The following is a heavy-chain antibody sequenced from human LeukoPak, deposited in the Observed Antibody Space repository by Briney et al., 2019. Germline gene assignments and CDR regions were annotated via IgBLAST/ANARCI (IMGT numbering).Heavy chain of an antibody. D-gene: IGHD6-19*01. J-gene: IGHJ4*02. CDR3: AKGGRFSSGWAYDY. CDR1: GFTFSNHA. CDR2: IGGSGSNT. Sequence: PGGSLRLSCAASGFTFSNHAMSWVRQAPGKGLEWVSTIGGSGSNTFYADSVKGRFTISRDNSKNTQYLQMNSLRAEDSAVYYCAKGGRFSSGWAYDYWGQGMLVTVSS. V-gene: IGHV3-23*01.